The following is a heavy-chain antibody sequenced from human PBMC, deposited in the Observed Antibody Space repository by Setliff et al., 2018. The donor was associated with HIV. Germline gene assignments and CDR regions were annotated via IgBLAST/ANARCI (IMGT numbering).Heavy chain of an antibody. CDR2: IYTSGST. Sequence: PSETLSLTCTVSGGSISSSSYYWSWIRQPPGKGLEWTGYIYTSGSTNYNPSLKSRVTISVDTSKNQFSLKLSSVTAADTAVYYCATLRGHYDILTGYYRPYYFDYWGQGTLVTVSS. CDR3: ATLRGHYDILTGYYRPYYFDY. J-gene: IGHJ4*02. V-gene: IGHV4-61*05. CDR1: GGSISSSSYY. D-gene: IGHD3-9*01.